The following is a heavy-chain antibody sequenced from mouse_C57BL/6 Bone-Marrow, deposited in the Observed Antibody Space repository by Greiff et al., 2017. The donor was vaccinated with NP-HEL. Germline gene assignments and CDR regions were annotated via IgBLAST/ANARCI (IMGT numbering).Heavy chain of an antibody. Sequence: VQLQQSDAELVKPGASVKISCKASGYTFTDYTIHWMKQRPEQGLEWIGYIYPRDGSTKYNEKFKGKATLTADKSSSTAYMQLNSETAEESAVYYSARKNGNAEDYWGQGTTVTVSS. CDR3: ARKNGNAEDY. J-gene: IGHJ2*01. CDR2: IYPRDGST. D-gene: IGHD2-1*01. V-gene: IGHV1-78*01. CDR1: GYTFTDYT.